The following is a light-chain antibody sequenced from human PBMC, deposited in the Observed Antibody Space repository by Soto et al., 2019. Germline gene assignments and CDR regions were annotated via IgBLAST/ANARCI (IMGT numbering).Light chain of an antibody. J-gene: IGLJ2*01. CDR1: SSDIGGYNY. V-gene: IGLV2-14*03. CDR2: DVS. CDR3: SSYTSSSSVI. Sequence: ALTQPASVSGSPGQSITISCTGTSSDIGGYNYVSWYQLHPGKPPKLMIYDVSIRPSGVSNRFSGSKSGNTASLTISGLQAEDETDYYCSSYTSSSSVIFGGGTKLTVL.